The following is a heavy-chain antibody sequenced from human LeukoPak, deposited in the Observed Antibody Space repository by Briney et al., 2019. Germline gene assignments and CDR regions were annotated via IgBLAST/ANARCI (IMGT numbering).Heavy chain of an antibody. Sequence: PGGSLRLSCAASGFTFSSYAMSWVRQAPGKGLEWVSAISGSGGSTYYADSVKGRFTISRDNSKNTLYLQMNSLRAEDTAVYYCAKDWGDGYIQYYFDYWGQGTLATVSS. V-gene: IGHV3-23*01. D-gene: IGHD5-24*01. CDR3: AKDWGDGYIQYYFDY. CDR1: GFTFSSYA. J-gene: IGHJ4*02. CDR2: ISGSGGST.